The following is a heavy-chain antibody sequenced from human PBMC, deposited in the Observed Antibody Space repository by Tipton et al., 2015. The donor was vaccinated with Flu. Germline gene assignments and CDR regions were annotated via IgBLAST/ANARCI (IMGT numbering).Heavy chain of an antibody. CDR2: IFHSGNT. V-gene: IGHV4-38-2*01. Sequence: TLSLTCAVSGDSIRRSNYNWGWIRQPPGKGLEWIGNIFHSGNTYHNPSLKSRVTISIDTSKNQFSLKVFSVTAADTAVYYCARRDYSNYVSDPKSWFDPWGQGILVTVSS. CDR3: ARRDYSNYVSDPKSWFDP. CDR1: GDSIRRSNYN. D-gene: IGHD4-11*01. J-gene: IGHJ5*02.